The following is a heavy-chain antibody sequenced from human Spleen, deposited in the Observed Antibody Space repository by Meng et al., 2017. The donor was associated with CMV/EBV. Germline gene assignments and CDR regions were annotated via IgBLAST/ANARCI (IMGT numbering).Heavy chain of an antibody. J-gene: IGHJ4*02. Sequence: KGSVYSFTSYWIGWVRQMPGKGLEWMGIIYPGDSDTRYSPSFQGQVTISADKSISTAYLQWSSLKASDTAMYYCALTTMVRGVMPSYWGQGTLVTVSS. CDR1: VYSFTSYW. D-gene: IGHD3-10*01. V-gene: IGHV5-51*01. CDR3: ALTTMVRGVMPSY. CDR2: IYPGDSDT.